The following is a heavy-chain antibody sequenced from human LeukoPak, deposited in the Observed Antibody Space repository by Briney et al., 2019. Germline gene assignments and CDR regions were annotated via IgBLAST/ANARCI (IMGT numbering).Heavy chain of an antibody. V-gene: IGHV3-30-3*01. CDR1: GFTFSSYA. Sequence: PGGSLRLSCAASGFTFSSYAMHWVRQAPGKGLEWVAVISYDGSNKYYADSAKGRFTISRDNSKNTLYLQMNSLRAEDTAVYYCARESSGYVGAFDIWGQGTMVTVSS. J-gene: IGHJ3*02. CDR3: ARESSGYVGAFDI. D-gene: IGHD5-12*01. CDR2: ISYDGSNK.